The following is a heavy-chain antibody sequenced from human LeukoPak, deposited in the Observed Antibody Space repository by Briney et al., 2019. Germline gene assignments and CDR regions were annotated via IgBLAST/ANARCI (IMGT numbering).Heavy chain of an antibody. CDR2: ISSSSSTI. CDR3: ARDAVTIFGVAIMEPFFDY. V-gene: IGHV3-48*01. D-gene: IGHD3-3*01. Sequence: PGGSLRLSCAASGFTFSSYSMNWVRQAPGKGLEWVSYISSSSSTIYYADSVKGRFTISRDNAKNSLYLQMNSLRAEDTAVYYCARDAVTIFGVAIMEPFFDYWGQGTLVTVSS. J-gene: IGHJ4*02. CDR1: GFTFSSYS.